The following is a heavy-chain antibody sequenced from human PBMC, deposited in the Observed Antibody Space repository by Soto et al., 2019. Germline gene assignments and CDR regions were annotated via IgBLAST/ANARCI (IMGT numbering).Heavy chain of an antibody. CDR3: VRDASKNLRDCFDP. D-gene: IGHD4-17*01. CDR2: VYATGTS. J-gene: IGHJ5*02. Sequence: PSETLSLTCSVSGGSMSKFYWSWIRKTAGKGLEWMGRVYATGTSDYNPSLRSRIAMSVDISKKTFSLRLRSVTAADTGVYYCVRDASKNLRDCFDPWGQGILVTVSS. V-gene: IGHV4-4*07. CDR1: GGSMSKFY.